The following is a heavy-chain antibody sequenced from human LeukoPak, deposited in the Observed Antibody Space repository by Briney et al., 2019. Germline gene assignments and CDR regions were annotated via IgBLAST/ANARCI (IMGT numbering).Heavy chain of an antibody. CDR1: GYSFTNYW. V-gene: IGHV5-51*01. D-gene: IGHD3-22*01. CDR2: IYPDDSGT. J-gene: IGHJ3*02. CDR3: ARPPYYYDSTLIGAFDI. Sequence: GESLKISCKASGYSFTNYWIGWVRQMPGKGLEWMGIIYPDDSGTRYSPSFQGQVTISADKSISTAYLQWSSLKASDTAMYYCARPPYYYDSTLIGAFDIWGQGTTVTVSS.